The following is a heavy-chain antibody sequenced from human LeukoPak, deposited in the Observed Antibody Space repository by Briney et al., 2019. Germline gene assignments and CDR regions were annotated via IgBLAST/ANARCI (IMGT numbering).Heavy chain of an antibody. CDR2: ITSGSTYI. CDR1: GFTFSSYS. D-gene: IGHD1-26*01. CDR3: AKEYSGTFSPFPSYFDC. Sequence: GGSLRLSCAASGFTFSSYSMSWVRQAPGKGLEWVSSITSGSTYIYYADSVKGRFTISRDNSKNTLYLQMNSLRAEDTAVYYCAKEYSGTFSPFPSYFDCWGQGTLVTVSS. V-gene: IGHV3-21*04. J-gene: IGHJ4*02.